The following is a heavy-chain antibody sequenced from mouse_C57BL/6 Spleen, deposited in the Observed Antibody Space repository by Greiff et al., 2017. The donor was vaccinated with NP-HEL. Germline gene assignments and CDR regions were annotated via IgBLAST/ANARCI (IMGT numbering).Heavy chain of an antibody. Sequence: EVKLMESGEGLVKPGGSLKLSCAASGFTFSSYAMSWVRQTPEKRLEWVAYISSGGDYIYYADTVKGRFTISRDNARNTLYLQMSSLKSEDTAMYYCTRGGYYGSSYYFDYWGQGTTLTVSS. CDR1: GFTFSSYA. V-gene: IGHV5-9-1*02. D-gene: IGHD1-1*01. CDR2: ISSGGDYI. CDR3: TRGGYYGSSYYFDY. J-gene: IGHJ2*01.